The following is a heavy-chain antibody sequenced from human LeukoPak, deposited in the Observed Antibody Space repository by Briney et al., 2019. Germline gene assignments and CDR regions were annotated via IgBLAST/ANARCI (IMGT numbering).Heavy chain of an antibody. CDR1: EITFSSYW. Sequence: GGSLRLSCTSSEITFSSYWMSWARQPPGKGLEWVANIKQDGSEKYYVDSLKGRFTISRDNAKNSLYLQMNSLRVEDTAVYYCATSRTTSGRYGNAFDIWGQGTMVTVSS. CDR2: IKQDGSEK. D-gene: IGHD6-19*01. CDR3: ATSRTTSGRYGNAFDI. V-gene: IGHV3-7*01. J-gene: IGHJ3*02.